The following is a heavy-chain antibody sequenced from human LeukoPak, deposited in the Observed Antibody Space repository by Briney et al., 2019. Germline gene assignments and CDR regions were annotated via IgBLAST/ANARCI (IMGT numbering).Heavy chain of an antibody. CDR2: INHSGST. CDR3: ARHWRGGAFDI. CDR1: GGSFSGYY. V-gene: IGHV4-34*01. Sequence: SETLSLTCAVYGGSFSGYYWSWIRQPPGKGLEWIGEINHSGSTNYNPSLKSRVTISVDTSKNQFSLKLSSVTAADTAVYYCARHWRGGAFDIWGQGTMVTVSS. D-gene: IGHD3-3*01. J-gene: IGHJ3*02.